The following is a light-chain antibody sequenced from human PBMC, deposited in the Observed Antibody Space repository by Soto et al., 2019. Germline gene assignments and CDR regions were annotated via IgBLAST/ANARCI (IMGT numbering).Light chain of an antibody. CDR2: GAS. CDR3: QQYGSPKIT. J-gene: IGKJ5*01. V-gene: IGKV3-20*01. Sequence: EILLTQSPATLSWSPGESATLSCGATRSVSSYLAWYQQKPGQAPRLLIYGASSRATGIPDRLSGSGSGTDFTLTFSRMEHEDFEVYYCQQYGSPKITFGQGTRLEIK. CDR1: RSVSSY.